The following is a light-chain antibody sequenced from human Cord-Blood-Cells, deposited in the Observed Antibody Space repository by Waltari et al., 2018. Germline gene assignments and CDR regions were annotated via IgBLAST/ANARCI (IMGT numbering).Light chain of an antibody. CDR2: DAS. CDR3: QQKT. Sequence: EIVLTQSPATLSLSPGERATLSCRASQSVSSYLAWYQQKPGQAPRLLIYDASNRATGIPARFGGSGSGTDFTLTISSLEPEDFAVYYCQQKTFGQGTKVEIK. J-gene: IGKJ1*01. CDR1: QSVSSY. V-gene: IGKV3-11*01.